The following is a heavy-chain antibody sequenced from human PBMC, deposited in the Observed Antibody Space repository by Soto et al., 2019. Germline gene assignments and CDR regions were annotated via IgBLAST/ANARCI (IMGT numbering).Heavy chain of an antibody. CDR3: ARSLWFGELH. V-gene: IGHV2-5*02. CDR1: GFSLSTTGVG. CDR2: IYWDNDK. J-gene: IGHJ4*02. Sequence: QITLKESGPPLVKPTQTLTLTCSFSGFSLSTTGVGVVWIRESPGKALEWLAIIYWDNDKRYSPSLKSRVIITKDTSKNQVVLTVTNMDPVDTGTYYCARSLWFGELHWGQGALVTVSS. D-gene: IGHD3-10*01.